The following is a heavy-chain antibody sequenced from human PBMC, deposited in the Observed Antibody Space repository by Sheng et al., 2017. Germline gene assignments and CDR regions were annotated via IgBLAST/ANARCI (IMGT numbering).Heavy chain of an antibody. CDR3: ARGGGGFIEQQLGYYYYYMDV. V-gene: IGHV1-69*04. D-gene: IGHD6-13*01. CDR1: GGTFSSYA. J-gene: IGHJ6*03. CDR2: IIPILGIA. Sequence: QVQLVQSGAEVKKPGSSVKVSCKASGGTFSSYAISWVRQAPGQGLEWMGGIIPILGIANYAQKFQGRVTITADKSTSTAYMELSSLRSEDTAVYYCARGGGGFIEQQLGYYYYYMDVWGKGTTVTVSS.